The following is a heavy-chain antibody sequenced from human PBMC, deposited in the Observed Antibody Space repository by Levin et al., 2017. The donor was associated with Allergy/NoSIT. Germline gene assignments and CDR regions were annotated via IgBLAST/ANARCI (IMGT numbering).Heavy chain of an antibody. Sequence: VASVKVSCAASGFTFSNYAMSWVRQAPGKGLEWVSAITNSGRTYYADSVKGRFTVSRDNSKNMLYLQMNSLRADDTAVYYCVKEMTTVIPVFDYWGQGTLVTVSS. CDR1: GFTFSNYA. J-gene: IGHJ4*02. CDR3: VKEMTTVIPVFDY. V-gene: IGHV3-23*01. CDR2: ITNSGRT. D-gene: IGHD4-17*01.